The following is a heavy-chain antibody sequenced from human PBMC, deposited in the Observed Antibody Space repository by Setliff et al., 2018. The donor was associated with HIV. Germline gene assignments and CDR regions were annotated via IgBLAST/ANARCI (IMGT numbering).Heavy chain of an antibody. V-gene: IGHV1-69*13. Sequence: SVKVSCKTSGGTFRSQAISWVRQAPGQGLEWMGGLISMFKIPQIAQKFQGRVTITADESTSTAYMGLSSLTSEDTAVYYCARGGWSGGGPLHYSYYLDVWGQGTAVTVSS. J-gene: IGHJ6*02. CDR1: GGTFRSQA. D-gene: IGHD2-15*01. CDR2: LISMFKIP. CDR3: ARGGWSGGGPLHYSYYLDV.